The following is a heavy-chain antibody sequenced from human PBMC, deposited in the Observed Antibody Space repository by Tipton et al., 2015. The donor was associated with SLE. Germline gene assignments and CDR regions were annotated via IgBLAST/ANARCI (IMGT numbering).Heavy chain of an antibody. Sequence: TLSLTCTVSGYSISSSYYWSWIRQPPGKGLEWIGYIYYSGSTNYTPSLKSRVTISVDTSKNQFSLKLSSVTAADTAVYYCASAGDGYKYAFDIWGQGTMVTVSS. CDR2: IYYSGST. CDR3: ASAGDGYKYAFDI. D-gene: IGHD5-24*01. CDR1: GYSISSSYY. J-gene: IGHJ3*02. V-gene: IGHV4-61*01.